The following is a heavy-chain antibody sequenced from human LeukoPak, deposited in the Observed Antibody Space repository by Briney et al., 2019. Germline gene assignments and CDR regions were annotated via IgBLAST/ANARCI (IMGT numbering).Heavy chain of an antibody. J-gene: IGHJ6*02. CDR1: GGSISSSTYY. CDR2: IYYSGTT. Sequence: PSETLSLTCTVSGGSISSSTYYWGWIRQPPGQGLEWIGSIYYSGTTYYHPSLKSRVTMSVDTSKNQFSLKLSSVTATDTAVYYCASAMGGSSGYFHYYGLDVWGQGTTVTVSS. CDR3: ASAMGGSSGYFHYYGLDV. D-gene: IGHD3-22*01. V-gene: IGHV4-39*01.